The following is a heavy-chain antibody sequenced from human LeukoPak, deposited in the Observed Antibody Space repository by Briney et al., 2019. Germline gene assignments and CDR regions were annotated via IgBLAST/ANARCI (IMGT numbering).Heavy chain of an antibody. V-gene: IGHV4-39*07. CDR1: GGSISSSSDY. Sequence: KASEALSLTCTVSGGSISSSSDYWGWVRQPPGKGLGGIGSIYYSGSTYYNPALKSQVSISVDTAINHFSLKLSPVTAADTAVYYCARDRIAVAYSLIMKDNWFDPWGQGTLVTVSS. CDR3: ARDRIAVAYSLIMKDNWFDP. CDR2: IYYSGST. D-gene: IGHD6-19*01. J-gene: IGHJ5*02.